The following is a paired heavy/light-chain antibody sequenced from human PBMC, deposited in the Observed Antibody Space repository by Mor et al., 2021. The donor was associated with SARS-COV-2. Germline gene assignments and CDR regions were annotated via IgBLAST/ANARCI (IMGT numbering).Light chain of an antibody. CDR2: GAS. J-gene: IGKJ1*01. Sequence: EIVLTQSPGTLSLSPGERATLSCRASQSVSSSYLAWYQQKPGQAPRLLMYGASSRATGTPDRFSGSGSGTDFTLTISRLEPEDFAVYYCQQYGSSRTFGQGTKVEIK. CDR1: QSVSSSY. CDR3: QQYGSSRT. V-gene: IGKV3-20*01.
Heavy chain of an antibody. J-gene: IGHJ3*02. CDR2: ISRNGGST. CDR1: GFTFDSYA. Sequence: EVQLLESGGGLVQPGGSLRLSCAGSGFTFDSYAMSWVRQAPGKGLEWVSAISRNGGSTYYANSVKGRFTISRDNSKNTLYLQMNSLRAEDTALYYCAKDIRNDYYLGNNAFDRWGQGTMVAVSS. D-gene: IGHD3-3*01. V-gene: IGHV3-23*01. CDR3: AKDIRNDYYLGNNAFDR.